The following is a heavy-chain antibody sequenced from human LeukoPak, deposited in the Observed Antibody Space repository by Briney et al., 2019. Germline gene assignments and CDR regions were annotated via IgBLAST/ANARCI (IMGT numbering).Heavy chain of an antibody. CDR1: GGSISSYY. J-gene: IGHJ6*03. D-gene: IGHD2-2*02. Sequence: SETLSLTCTVSGGSISSYYWSWIRQPAGKGLEWIGRIYTSGSTNYNPSLKSRVTMSVDTSKNQFSLKLSSVTAADTAVYYCAREDIVVVPAAIRNYYYMDVWGKGTTVTVSS. CDR2: IYTSGST. V-gene: IGHV4-4*07. CDR3: AREDIVVVPAAIRNYYYMDV.